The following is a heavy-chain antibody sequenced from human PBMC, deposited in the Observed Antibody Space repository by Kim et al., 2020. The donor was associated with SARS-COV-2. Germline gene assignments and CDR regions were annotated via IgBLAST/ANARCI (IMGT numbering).Heavy chain of an antibody. Sequence: SGPTLVNPTQTLTLTCTFSGFSLSTSGVGVGWIRQPPGKALEWLALIYWNDDKRYSPSLKSRLTITKDTSKNQVVLTMTNMDPVDTATYYCAHRPSTGFWSGRTMDVWGKGTTVTVSS. CDR3: AHRPSTGFWSGRTMDV. V-gene: IGHV2-5*01. CDR2: IYWNDDK. CDR1: GFSLSTSGVG. D-gene: IGHD3-3*01. J-gene: IGHJ6*03.